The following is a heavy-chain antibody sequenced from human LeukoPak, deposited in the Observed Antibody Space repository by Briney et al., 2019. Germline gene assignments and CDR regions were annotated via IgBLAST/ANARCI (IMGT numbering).Heavy chain of an antibody. Sequence: SETLSLTCAVYGGSISSYYWSWIRQPPGKGLEWIGYIYYSGSTNYNPSLKSRVTISVDTSKNQFSLKLSSVTAADTAVYYCAREALADNWNDDDYYYYMDVWGKGTTVTISS. CDR2: IYYSGST. CDR1: GGSISSYY. V-gene: IGHV4-59*12. CDR3: AREALADNWNDDDYYYYMDV. J-gene: IGHJ6*03. D-gene: IGHD1-1*01.